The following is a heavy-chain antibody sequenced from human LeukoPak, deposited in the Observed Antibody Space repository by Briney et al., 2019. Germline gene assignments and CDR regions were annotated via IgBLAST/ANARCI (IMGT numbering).Heavy chain of an antibody. D-gene: IGHD5-18*01. J-gene: IGHJ6*02. V-gene: IGHV4-38-2*02. CDR2: IYHSGST. Sequence: SETLSLTCTVSGYSISSGYYWGWIRQPPGKGLEWIGSIYHSGSTYYNPSLKSRVTISVDTSKNQFSLKLSSVTAADTAVYYCAREDTAMVTSYYGMDVWGQGTTVTVSS. CDR3: AREDTAMVTSYYGMDV. CDR1: GYSISSGYY.